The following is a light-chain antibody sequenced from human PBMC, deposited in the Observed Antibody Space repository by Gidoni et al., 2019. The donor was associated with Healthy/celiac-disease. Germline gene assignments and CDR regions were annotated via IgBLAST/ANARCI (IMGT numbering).Light chain of an antibody. V-gene: IGKV1-39*01. CDR2: AAS. Sequence: DIQMTQSPSSLSASVGDRVTITCRASQSISSYLNLYQQKPGKAPKLLIYAASSLQSGVPSRFSGSGSGTDFTLTISSQQPTDFATYYCQQSYSTPRSFGQGTKLEIK. CDR1: QSISSY. J-gene: IGKJ2*03. CDR3: QQSYSTPRS.